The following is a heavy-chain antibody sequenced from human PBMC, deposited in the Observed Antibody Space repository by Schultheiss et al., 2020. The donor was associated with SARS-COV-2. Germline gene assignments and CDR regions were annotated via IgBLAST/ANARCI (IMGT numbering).Heavy chain of an antibody. V-gene: IGHV3-30*19. CDR2: ISYDGSNK. D-gene: IGHD6-13*01. Sequence: GESLKISCAASGFTFSSYGMHWVRQAPGKGLEWVAVISYDGSNKYYADSVKGRFTISRDNSKNTLYLQMNSLRAEDTAVYYCARLKGIAAAGTLNYYYYGMDVWGQGTTVTVSS. CDR1: GFTFSSYG. CDR3: ARLKGIAAAGTLNYYYYGMDV. J-gene: IGHJ6*02.